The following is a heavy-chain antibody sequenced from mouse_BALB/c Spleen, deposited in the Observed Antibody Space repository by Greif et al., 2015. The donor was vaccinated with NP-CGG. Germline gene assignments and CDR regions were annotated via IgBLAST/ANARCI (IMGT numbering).Heavy chain of an antibody. CDR1: GFNIKDTH. J-gene: IGHJ1*01. V-gene: IGHV14-3*02. CDR2: IDPANGNT. Sequence: LVESGAELVKPGASVKLSCTASGFNIKDTHMHWVKQRPEQGLEWIGRIDPANGNTKYDPKFQGKATITADTSSNTAYLQLSSLTSEDTAVYYCAPYYYGSSYWYFDVWGAGTTVTVSS. D-gene: IGHD1-1*01. CDR3: APYYYGSSYWYFDV.